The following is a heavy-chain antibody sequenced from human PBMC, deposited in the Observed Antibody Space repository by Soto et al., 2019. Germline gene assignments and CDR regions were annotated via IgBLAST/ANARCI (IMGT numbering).Heavy chain of an antibody. Sequence: PSETLSLTCTVSGGSISSSSYYWGWIRQPPGKGLEWIGSIYDSGSTYYNPSLKSRVTISVDTSKNQFSLKLSSVTAADTAVYYCARLIRDSSGSKGRGRAMSFDIWGQGTMVTVSS. CDR1: GGSISSSSYY. D-gene: IGHD3-22*01. J-gene: IGHJ3*02. V-gene: IGHV4-39*01. CDR2: IYDSGST. CDR3: ARLIRDSSGSKGRGRAMSFDI.